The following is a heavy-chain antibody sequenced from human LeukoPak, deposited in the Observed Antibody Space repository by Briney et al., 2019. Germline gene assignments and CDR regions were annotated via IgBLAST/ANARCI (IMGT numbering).Heavy chain of an antibody. Sequence: HPSETLSLTCTVSGYSITSGGYYWTWIRQAPGKGLEWVSAISDSGAAIYYADSVKGRFTMSRDNSKNSLFLQMNSLRAEDTAVYYCARIGSAAFTDYWGQGTLVTVSS. CDR1: GYSITSGGYY. D-gene: IGHD3-3*02. V-gene: IGHV3-23*01. J-gene: IGHJ4*02. CDR2: ISDSGAAI. CDR3: ARIGSAAFTDY.